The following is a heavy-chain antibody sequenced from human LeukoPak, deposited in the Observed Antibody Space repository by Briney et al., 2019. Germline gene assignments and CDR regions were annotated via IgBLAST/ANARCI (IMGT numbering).Heavy chain of an antibody. CDR3: ARHFGFGDAFDI. V-gene: IGHV4-59*08. D-gene: IGHD3-10*01. CDR1: GRSSSSYY. Sequence: SEPLSPTCYVPGRSSSSYYWSWIRQPPGKCLEWIGYIYYSGSTNYNPSLKSRVTISVDTSKNQFSLKLSSVTAADTAVYYCARHFGFGDAFDIWGQGTMVTVSS. CDR2: IYYSGST. J-gene: IGHJ3*02.